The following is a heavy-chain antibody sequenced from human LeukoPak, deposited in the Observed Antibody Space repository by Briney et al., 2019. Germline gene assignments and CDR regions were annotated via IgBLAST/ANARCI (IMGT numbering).Heavy chain of an antibody. CDR2: INPNNGGT. V-gene: IGHV1-2*02. CDR1: EYTFTGNY. J-gene: IGHJ5*02. Sequence: GASVKVSCKASEYTFTGNYMHWVRQAPGQGLEWMGWINPNNGGTHYAQKFQGRVTMTRDTSSSTGYMELSRLRSDDTAVYYCARDLLGSCSGGSCPNWFDPWGQGTLVTVSS. D-gene: IGHD2-15*01. CDR3: ARDLLGSCSGGSCPNWFDP.